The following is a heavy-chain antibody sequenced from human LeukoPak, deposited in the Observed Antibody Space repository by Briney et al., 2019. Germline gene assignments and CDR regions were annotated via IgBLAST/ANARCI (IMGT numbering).Heavy chain of an antibody. J-gene: IGHJ6*03. Sequence: TSETLSLTCTVSGGSISSYYWSWIRQPAGKGLEWIGRIYTSGSTNYNPSLKSRVTMSVDTSKNQFSLKLSSVTAADTAVYYCAREWVPTMVRGVYYYYYYMDVWGKGTTVTISS. D-gene: IGHD3-10*01. CDR1: GGSISSYY. CDR3: AREWVPTMVRGVYYYYYYMDV. V-gene: IGHV4-4*07. CDR2: IYTSGST.